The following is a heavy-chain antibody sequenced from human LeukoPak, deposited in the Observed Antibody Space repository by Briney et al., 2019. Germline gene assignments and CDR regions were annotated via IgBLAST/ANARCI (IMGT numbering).Heavy chain of an antibody. CDR3: AKTRLGAARYYFDY. V-gene: IGHV3-30*02. Sequence: GGSLRLSCAASGFTFSSYGMHWVRQAPGNGLEWVAFIRYDGSNKYYADSVKGRFTISRDNSKNTLYLQMNSLRAEDTAVYYCAKTRLGAARYYFDYWGQGTLVTVSS. CDR1: GFTFSSYG. CDR2: IRYDGSNK. J-gene: IGHJ4*02. D-gene: IGHD3-16*01.